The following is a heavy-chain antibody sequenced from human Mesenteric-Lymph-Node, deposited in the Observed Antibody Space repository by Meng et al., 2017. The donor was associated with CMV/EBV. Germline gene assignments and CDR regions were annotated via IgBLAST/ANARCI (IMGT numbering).Heavy chain of an antibody. J-gene: IGHJ1*01. CDR1: GGSVSGGRYY. D-gene: IGHD2-2*01. CDR2: IADSGET. CDR3: ARVVGFPTDQQDFHH. V-gene: IGHV4-31*02. Sequence: SGGSVSGGRYYWSWIRQHPGKGLEWIGFIADSGETFYNPSLRSRAAISLDTSNNQVSLNLNSVTAADTALYYCARVVGFPTDQQDFHHWGQGTLVTVSS.